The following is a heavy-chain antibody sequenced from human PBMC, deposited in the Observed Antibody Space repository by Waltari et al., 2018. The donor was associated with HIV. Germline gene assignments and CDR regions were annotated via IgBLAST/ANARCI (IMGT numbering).Heavy chain of an antibody. CDR2: FYLVDVET. CDR3: APDRRSSRGMDV. J-gene: IGHJ6*02. D-gene: IGHD6-6*01. V-gene: IGHV1-24*01. Sequence: QVQLVQYGAEVKKPGASVKVSCKVAGYTLTELSKHWVRQAPGKGLEWMGGFYLVDVETIYAQKFQGRVTINDDSSTDTAYLGLRSLSSEDTAVYYCAPDRRSSRGMDVWGQGTTVTVSS. CDR1: GYTLTELS.